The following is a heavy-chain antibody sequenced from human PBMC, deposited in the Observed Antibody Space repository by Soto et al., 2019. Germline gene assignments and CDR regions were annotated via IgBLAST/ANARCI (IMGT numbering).Heavy chain of an antibody. CDR1: GFTFSSYS. V-gene: IGHV3-48*01. CDR2: ISSSSSTI. J-gene: IGHJ3*02. Sequence: GVSLRLSCAASGFTFSSYSMNWVRQAPGKGLEWVSYISSSSSTIYYADSVKGRFTISRDNAKNSLYLQMNSLRAEDTAVYYCARADVVTDDAFDIWGQGTMVTVSS. CDR3: ARADVVTDDAFDI. D-gene: IGHD2-21*02.